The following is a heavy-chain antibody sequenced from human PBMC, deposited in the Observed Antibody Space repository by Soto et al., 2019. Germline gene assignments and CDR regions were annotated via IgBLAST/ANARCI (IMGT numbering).Heavy chain of an antibody. CDR2: IYPDDSDT. V-gene: IGHV5-51*01. CDR1: GYSFTSYW. D-gene: IGHD3-10*01. J-gene: IGHJ6*02. Sequence: EVQLVQSGPEVKKPGESLKISCKGSGYSFTSYWIGWVRQMPGKGLEWMGIIYPDDSDTKYSPSFQGQVTTSADKSISTADLQWRSLKASDTAMYYGARQPGARAGGMDVWGQGTTVTVSS. CDR3: ARQPGARAGGMDV.